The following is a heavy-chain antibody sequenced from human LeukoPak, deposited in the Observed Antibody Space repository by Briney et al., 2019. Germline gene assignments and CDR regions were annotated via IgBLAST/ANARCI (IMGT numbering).Heavy chain of an antibody. CDR2: INHSGST. D-gene: IGHD6-19*01. J-gene: IGHJ4*02. CDR1: GGSFSGYY. Sequence: PSETLSLTCAVYGGSFSGYYWSWIRQPPGKGLEWIGEINHSGSTNYNPSLKSRVTISVDTSKNQFSLRLRYVTAADTAVYYCVRERGSGWYDMAFDYWGQGTLVAVSS. V-gene: IGHV4-34*01. CDR3: VRERGSGWYDMAFDY.